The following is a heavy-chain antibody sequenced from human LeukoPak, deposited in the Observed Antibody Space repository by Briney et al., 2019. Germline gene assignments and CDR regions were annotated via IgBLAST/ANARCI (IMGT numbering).Heavy chain of an antibody. V-gene: IGHV3-20*04. Sequence: PGGSLRLSCDASGFSFDDHAMNWVRQGPRKGLEWISVINWNGASTDYADSVKGRFTISRDNAKNSLYLQMNSLRAEDTAVYYCARGRQAMDVWGQGTTVTVSS. CDR2: INWNGAST. CDR3: ARGRQAMDV. J-gene: IGHJ6*02. CDR1: GFSFDDHA.